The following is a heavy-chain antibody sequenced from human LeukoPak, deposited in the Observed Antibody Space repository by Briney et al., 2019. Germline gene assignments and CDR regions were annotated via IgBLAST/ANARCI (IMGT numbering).Heavy chain of an antibody. J-gene: IGHJ4*02. Sequence: GGSLRLSCAASGFTFSSYAMSWVRQAPGKGLEWVSAISGSGGSTYYADSVRGRFTISRDNSKNTLYLQMNSLRAEDTAVYYCAKDRGSGSYYHYWGQGTLVTVSS. CDR1: GFTFSSYA. CDR2: ISGSGGST. CDR3: AKDRGSGSYYHY. D-gene: IGHD3-10*01. V-gene: IGHV3-23*01.